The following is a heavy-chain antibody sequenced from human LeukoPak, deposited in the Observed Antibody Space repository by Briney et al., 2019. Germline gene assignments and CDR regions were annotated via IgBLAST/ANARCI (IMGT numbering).Heavy chain of an antibody. J-gene: IGHJ4*02. Sequence: ASVKVSCKASGYTFTSYGISWVRQAPGQGLEWMGWISAYNGNTNYAQKLQGRVTMTTDTSTSTAYMELRSLRSGDTAVYYCALVVVAATYSYWGQGTLVTVSS. CDR3: ALVVVAATYSY. CDR2: ISAYNGNT. D-gene: IGHD2-15*01. CDR1: GYTFTSYG. V-gene: IGHV1-18*01.